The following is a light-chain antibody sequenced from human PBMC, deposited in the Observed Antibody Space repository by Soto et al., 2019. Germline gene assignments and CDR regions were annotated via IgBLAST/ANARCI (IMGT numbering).Light chain of an antibody. CDR2: GAS. Sequence: EIVLTQSPGTLSLSPGESATLSCRASQSVSSGYLAWYQQKPGQAPRLLIYGASSRSPGIPDRFSGSGSGTDFTLTISRLEPEDFAFYYCQQYGSSPGTFGLGTKVEIK. CDR3: QQYGSSPGT. CDR1: QSVSSGY. J-gene: IGKJ1*01. V-gene: IGKV3-20*01.